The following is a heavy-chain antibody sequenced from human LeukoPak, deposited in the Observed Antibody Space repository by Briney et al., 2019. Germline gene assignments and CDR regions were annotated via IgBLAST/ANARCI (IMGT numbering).Heavy chain of an antibody. J-gene: IGHJ3*02. D-gene: IGHD2-2*01. Sequence: SETLSLTCAVYGGSFSGYYWSWIRQPPGKGLEWIGEINHSGSTNYNPSLKSRVTISVDTSKNQFSLKLSSVTAADTAVYYCARRRVVVVPAARAFDIWGQGTMVTVSS. CDR3: ARRRVVVVPAARAFDI. V-gene: IGHV4-34*01. CDR1: GGSFSGYY. CDR2: INHSGST.